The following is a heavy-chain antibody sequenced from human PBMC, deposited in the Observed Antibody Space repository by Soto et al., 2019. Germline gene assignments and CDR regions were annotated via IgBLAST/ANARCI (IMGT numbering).Heavy chain of an antibody. J-gene: IGHJ6*03. CDR3: ARGTVLGDYYYYYMDV. CDR1: GFSLSTSGMC. Sequence: SGPTLVNPTRTLTLTCTFSGFSLSTSGMCVSWIRQPPGKALEWLARLDWDDDKYYSTSLKTRLTISKDTSKNQVVLTMTNMDPVDTATYYCARGTVLGDYYYYYMDVWGKGTTVTVSS. V-gene: IGHV2-70*11. D-gene: IGHD3-16*01. CDR2: LDWDDDK.